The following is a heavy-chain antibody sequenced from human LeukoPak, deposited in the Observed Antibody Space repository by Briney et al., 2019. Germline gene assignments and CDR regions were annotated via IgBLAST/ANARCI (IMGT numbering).Heavy chain of an antibody. CDR1: GFTLSSYG. J-gene: IGHJ4*02. Sequence: PGGSLRLSCAASGFTLSSYGMHWVRQAPGKGLEWVAVIWYDGSNKYYADSVKGRFTISRDNSKNTLYLHMHSLRAEDTAVYYCAKVPTPPGYSGYDRAWSRDAEYYFDYWGRGTLVTVSS. D-gene: IGHD5-12*01. CDR3: AKVPTPPGYSGYDRAWSRDAEYYFDY. CDR2: IWYDGSNK. V-gene: IGHV3-30*02.